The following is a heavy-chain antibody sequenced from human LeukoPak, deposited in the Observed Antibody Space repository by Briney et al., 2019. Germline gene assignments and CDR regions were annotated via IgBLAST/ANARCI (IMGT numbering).Heavy chain of an antibody. CDR1: GFTFSSYS. J-gene: IGHJ4*02. Sequence: PGGSLRLSCAASGFTFSSYSMNWVRQAPGKGLEWVSSISSSSSYIYYADSVKGRFTISRDDSKNSLYLQMNSLKTEDTAVYYCARVGRDSSGWDYWGQGTLVTVSS. D-gene: IGHD6-19*01. V-gene: IGHV3-21*04. CDR2: ISSSSSYI. CDR3: ARVGRDSSGWDY.